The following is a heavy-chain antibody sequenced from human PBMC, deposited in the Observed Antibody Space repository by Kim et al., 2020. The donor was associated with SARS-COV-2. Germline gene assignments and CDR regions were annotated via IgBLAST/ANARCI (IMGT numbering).Heavy chain of an antibody. J-gene: IGHJ6*02. CDR1: GFTFSSYW. V-gene: IGHV3-7*05. Sequence: GGSLRLSCAASGFTFSSYWMSWVRQAPGKGLEWVANIKQDGSEKYYVDSVKGRFTISRDNAKNSLYLQMNSLRAEDTAVYYCAKDSPIAATVRYYYYYGMDVWGQGTTVTVSS. D-gene: IGHD6-13*01. CDR2: IKQDGSEK. CDR3: AKDSPIAATVRYYYYYGMDV.